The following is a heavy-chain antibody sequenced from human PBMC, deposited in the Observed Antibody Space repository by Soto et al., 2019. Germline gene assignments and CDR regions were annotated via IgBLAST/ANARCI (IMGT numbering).Heavy chain of an antibody. CDR2: IIPIFGTT. D-gene: IGHD2-2*01. V-gene: IGHV1-69*13. CDR1: GGSFSNSA. J-gene: IGHJ4*02. CDR3: ARGPVDRALIAAYFDY. Sequence: QVQLVQSGAEVKKPGSSVKVSCKASGGSFSNSAVSWVRQAPGQGPEWMGVIIPIFGTTNYAQKFQGRVTITADASTNTAYMDLSGLTSEDTAVYFCARGPVDRALIAAYFDYWGQGTLVTVSS.